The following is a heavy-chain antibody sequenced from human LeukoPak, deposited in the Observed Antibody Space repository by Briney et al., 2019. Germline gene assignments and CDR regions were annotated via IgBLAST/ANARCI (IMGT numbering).Heavy chain of an antibody. CDR1: GFPVRTYA. CDR2: IDIGGGTT. Sequence: GSLRLSCAAAGFPVRTYAMSWVRQAPGMGLQLVSAIDIGGGTTYSADSVKGRFTISRDNSKNTLYLQLDSLRVEDTAVYFCAKDYRGSFTDWGQGTLVTVSS. V-gene: IGHV3-23*01. D-gene: IGHD1-26*01. J-gene: IGHJ4*02. CDR3: AKDYRGSFTD.